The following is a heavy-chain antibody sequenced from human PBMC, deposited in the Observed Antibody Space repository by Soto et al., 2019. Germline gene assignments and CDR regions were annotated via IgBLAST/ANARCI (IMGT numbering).Heavy chain of an antibody. J-gene: IGHJ6*02. Sequence: LGESLKISCQGSGGRFSSYWIVWVRHMPGKGLEWMGIIYPGDSDTRYNPSFQGQVTVSADKSISTAYLQWSSLKASDTAMYYCARHSDYGLDVWGQGTTVTVSS. V-gene: IGHV5-51*01. CDR2: IYPGDSDT. D-gene: IGHD6-19*01. CDR1: GGRFSSYW. CDR3: ARHSDYGLDV.